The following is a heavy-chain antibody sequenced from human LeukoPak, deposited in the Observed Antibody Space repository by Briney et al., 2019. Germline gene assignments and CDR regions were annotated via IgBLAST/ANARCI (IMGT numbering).Heavy chain of an antibody. V-gene: IGHV3-74*01. CDR3: ARDGVLRFLEWLSYFDY. D-gene: IGHD3-3*01. CDR2: INSDGSST. CDR1: GFIFSSYW. Sequence: GGSLRLSCAASGFIFSSYWMHWVRQAPGKGLVWFSRINSDGSSTSYADSVKGRFTISRDNAKNTLYLQMNSLRAEDTAVYYCARDGVLRFLEWLSYFDYWGQGTLVTVSS. J-gene: IGHJ4*02.